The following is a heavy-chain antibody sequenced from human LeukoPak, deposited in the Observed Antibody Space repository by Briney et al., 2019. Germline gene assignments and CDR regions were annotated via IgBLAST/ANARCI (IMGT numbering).Heavy chain of an antibody. CDR3: AIGELIDCFDY. V-gene: IGHV5-51*01. CDR1: GYSFTSHW. D-gene: IGHD1-1*01. CDR2: IYPSDSDT. J-gene: IGHJ4*02. Sequence: GESLQISCKGSGYGSGYSFTSHWIAWVRQMPGKGLEWMGIIYPSDSDTRYSPSFQGQVTISADNSISTAYLQWNSLKASDTAMYYCAIGELIDCFDYWGQGTLVTVSS.